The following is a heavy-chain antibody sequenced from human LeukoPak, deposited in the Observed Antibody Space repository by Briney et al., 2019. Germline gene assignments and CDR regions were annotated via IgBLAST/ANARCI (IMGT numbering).Heavy chain of an antibody. Sequence: SETLSLTCAVYGGSFSGYYWSWIRQPPGKGLEWIGEINHSGSTNYNPSLKSRVAISVDTSKNQFSLKLSSVTAADTAVYYCARAYYYGSGSYDYWGQGTLVTVSS. CDR1: GGSFSGYY. J-gene: IGHJ4*02. CDR2: INHSGST. CDR3: ARAYYYGSGSYDY. V-gene: IGHV4-34*01. D-gene: IGHD3-10*01.